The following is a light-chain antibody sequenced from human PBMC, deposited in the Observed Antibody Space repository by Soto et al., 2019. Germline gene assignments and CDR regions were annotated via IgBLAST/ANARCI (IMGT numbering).Light chain of an antibody. CDR2: DAS. V-gene: IGKV3-11*01. J-gene: IGKJ5*01. CDR1: QSVNSK. CDR3: QQHNTWPIT. Sequence: MTQSPATLSVSPGERVTLSCRASQSVNSKVAWYQQKPGQAPRLLIYDASNRATGIPARFSGSGSATDFTLTISSLEPEDFAVYSCQQHNTWPITFGHGTRLEIK.